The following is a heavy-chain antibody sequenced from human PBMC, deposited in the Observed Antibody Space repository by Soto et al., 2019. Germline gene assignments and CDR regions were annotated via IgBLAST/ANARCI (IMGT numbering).Heavy chain of an antibody. D-gene: IGHD6-13*01. CDR1: GGSIGSYY. V-gene: IGHV4-4*07. CDR3: ARANSSTWYKLEYKWFDP. Sequence: SETLSLTCTVSGGSIGSYYWSWIRRPAGKGLEWIGRIYTSETTKYNPSLKGRVNMSLDTSKNQVSLHLQSVTAADTAVYYCARANSSTWYKLEYKWFDPWGQGTLVTVS. J-gene: IGHJ5*02. CDR2: IYTSETT.